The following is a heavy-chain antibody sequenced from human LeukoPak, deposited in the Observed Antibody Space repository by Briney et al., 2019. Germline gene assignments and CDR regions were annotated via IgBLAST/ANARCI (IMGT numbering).Heavy chain of an antibody. Sequence: PSETLSLTCAVYGGSFSGYYWSWIRQPPGKGLEWIGEINHSGSTNYNPSLKSRVTISVDTSKNQFSLKLSSVTAADTAVYYCASIFAGTGSPHDHFDYWGQGTLVTVSS. CDR1: GGSFSGYY. CDR2: INHSGST. CDR3: ASIFAGTGSPHDHFDY. J-gene: IGHJ4*02. D-gene: IGHD3-10*01. V-gene: IGHV4-34*01.